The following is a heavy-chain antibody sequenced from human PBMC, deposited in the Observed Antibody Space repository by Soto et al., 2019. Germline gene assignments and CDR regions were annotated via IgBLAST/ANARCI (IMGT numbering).Heavy chain of an antibody. D-gene: IGHD4-17*01. Sequence: QLQLQESGPGLVKPSETLSLTCTVSGGSISRTTYYWGWIRQPPGKGLEWIGTIYYSGSTYYSPSLKSRVTISVDTSKNQFSLQLSSVTAADTAVYYCARHSPQYGDYVGWFDPWGQGTLVTVSS. J-gene: IGHJ5*02. V-gene: IGHV4-39*01. CDR3: ARHSPQYGDYVGWFDP. CDR2: IYYSGST. CDR1: GGSISRTTYY.